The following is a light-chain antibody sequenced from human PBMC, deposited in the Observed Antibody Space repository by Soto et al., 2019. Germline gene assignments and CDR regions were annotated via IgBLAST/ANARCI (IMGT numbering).Light chain of an antibody. CDR3: QQYNNWPPMYT. V-gene: IGKV1-8*01. CDR2: AAS. CDR1: QGISSY. J-gene: IGKJ2*01. Sequence: AIRMTQSPSSLSASTGDRVTITCRASQGISSYLAWYQQKPGKAPKLLIYAASTLQSGVPSRFSGSGSGTDFTLTISSLQSEDFAVYYCQQYNNWPPMYTFGQGTKLEIK.